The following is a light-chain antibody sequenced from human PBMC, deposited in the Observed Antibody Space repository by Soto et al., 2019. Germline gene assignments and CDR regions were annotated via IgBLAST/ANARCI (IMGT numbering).Light chain of an antibody. Sequence: DIQMTQSPSSLSASVGDRVTITCRASQSISSYLNWYQQKPGKAPKLLIYAASSLQSGVPSRFSGSGSGTDFTLTISSLQPEDFATYYCQQSHSIPKTFGQGTKVDIK. V-gene: IGKV1-39*01. CDR1: QSISSY. CDR2: AAS. J-gene: IGKJ1*01. CDR3: QQSHSIPKT.